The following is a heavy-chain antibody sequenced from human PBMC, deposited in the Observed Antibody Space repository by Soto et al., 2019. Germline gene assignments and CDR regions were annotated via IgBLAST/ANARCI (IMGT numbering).Heavy chain of an antibody. Sequence: GGFLRLSCAASGFTFSSYWMSWVRQAPGKGLEWVANIKQDGSEKYYVDSVKGRFTISRDNANNSLYLQMNSLRAEDTAVYYCTSGYDSDYYYMDVWGKGTTVTVSS. CDR3: TSGYDSDYYYMDV. CDR1: GFTFSSYW. CDR2: IKQDGSEK. V-gene: IGHV3-7*01. J-gene: IGHJ6*03. D-gene: IGHD5-12*01.